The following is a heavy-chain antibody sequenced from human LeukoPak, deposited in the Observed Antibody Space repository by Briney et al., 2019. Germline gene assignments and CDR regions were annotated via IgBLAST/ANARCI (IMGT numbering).Heavy chain of an antibody. CDR3: ASTDGGWSVFDY. CDR2: ISSSSSYI. J-gene: IGHJ4*02. CDR1: GFTFSSYS. V-gene: IGHV3-21*01. Sequence: GGSLRLSCAASGFTFSSYSMTWVRQAPGKGLEWVSSISSSSSYIYYADSVKGRFTISRDNSKNTLYLQMNSLRAEDTAVYYCASTDGGWSVFDYWGQGTLVTVSS. D-gene: IGHD6-19*01.